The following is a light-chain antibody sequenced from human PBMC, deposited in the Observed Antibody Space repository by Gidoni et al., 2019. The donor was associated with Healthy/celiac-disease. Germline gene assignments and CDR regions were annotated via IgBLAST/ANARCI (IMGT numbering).Light chain of an antibody. CDR3: QQYGSSPLT. CDR2: GAS. CDR1: QSVSSSY. Sequence: EIVLTQSPGTLSLSPGERATLSCRASQSVSSSYLAWYQQKPGQAPWLLIYGASSRATGIPDRFSGSGSGTDFTLTISRLEPEDFAVYYCQQYGSSPLTFGPGTKVDIK. J-gene: IGKJ3*01. V-gene: IGKV3-20*01.